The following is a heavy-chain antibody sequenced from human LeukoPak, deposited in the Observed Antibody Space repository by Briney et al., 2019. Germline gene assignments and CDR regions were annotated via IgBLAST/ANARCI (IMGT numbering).Heavy chain of an antibody. V-gene: IGHV4-59*01. Sequence: SETLSLTCTVSGGSISSYYWSWIRQPPGKGLEWIGYIYYSGSTNYNPSLKSRVTISVDTSKNQFSLKLSSVTAADTAVYYCARTYSNWGFYYYYMDVWGKGTTVTVSS. CDR2: IYYSGST. J-gene: IGHJ6*03. CDR1: GGSISSYY. CDR3: ARTYSNWGFYYYYMDV. D-gene: IGHD7-27*01.